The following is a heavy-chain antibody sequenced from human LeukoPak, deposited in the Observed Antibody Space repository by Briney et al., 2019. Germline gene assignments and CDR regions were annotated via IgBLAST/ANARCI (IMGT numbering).Heavy chain of an antibody. CDR3: ARALPPTVAGPFDY. Sequence: SETLSLTCTVSGGSISSYYWSWIRQPPGKGLEWIGYIYDSGSTNYNPSLRSRVTISVDTSKNHFSLKLSSLTAADTAVYYCARALPPTVAGPFDYWGQGTLVTVSS. J-gene: IGHJ4*02. CDR2: IYDSGST. D-gene: IGHD6-19*01. CDR1: GGSISSYY. V-gene: IGHV4-59*12.